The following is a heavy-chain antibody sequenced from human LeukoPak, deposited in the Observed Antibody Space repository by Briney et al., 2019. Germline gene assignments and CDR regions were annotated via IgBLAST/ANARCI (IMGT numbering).Heavy chain of an antibody. CDR1: GGSFSGYY. J-gene: IGHJ4*02. V-gene: IGHV4-34*01. D-gene: IGHD6-6*01. CDR3: ARDNIAARHGLDY. CDR2: INHSGST. Sequence: SETLSLTCAVYGGSFSGYYWSWIRQPPGKGLEWIGEINHSGSTNYNPSLKSRVTISVDTSKNQFSLKLSSVTAADTAVYYCARDNIAARHGLDYWGQGTLVTVSS.